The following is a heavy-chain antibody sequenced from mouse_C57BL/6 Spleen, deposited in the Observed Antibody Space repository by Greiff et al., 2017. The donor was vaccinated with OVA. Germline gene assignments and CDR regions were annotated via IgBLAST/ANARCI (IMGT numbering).Heavy chain of an antibody. Sequence: QVQLQQSGAELVKPGASVKISCKASGYAFSSYWMNWVKQRPGKGLEWIGQISPGDGVINYNGKFKGKATVTADKYSSTAYMQLSSLTSEDSAVYFSARDPTAPYFDYWGQGTTLTVSS. D-gene: IGHD1-2*01. V-gene: IGHV1-80*01. CDR3: ARDPTAPYFDY. J-gene: IGHJ2*01. CDR2: ISPGDGVI. CDR1: GYAFSSYW.